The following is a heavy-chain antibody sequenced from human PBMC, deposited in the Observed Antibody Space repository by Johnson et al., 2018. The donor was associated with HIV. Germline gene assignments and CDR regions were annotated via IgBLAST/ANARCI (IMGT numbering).Heavy chain of an antibody. D-gene: IGHD3-3*02. CDR1: GFTFSSYG. J-gene: IGHJ3*02. CDR2: ISYDGTNK. Sequence: QMQLVESGGGVVQPGRSLTLSCAASGFTFSSYGMHWVRQAPGKGLEWVAVISYDGTNKYYADSVTGRFTISRDNSKNPLYLQMNSLRAEDTAAYCCARELSHDAFDIWGQGTMVTVSS. V-gene: IGHV3-30*03. CDR3: ARELSHDAFDI.